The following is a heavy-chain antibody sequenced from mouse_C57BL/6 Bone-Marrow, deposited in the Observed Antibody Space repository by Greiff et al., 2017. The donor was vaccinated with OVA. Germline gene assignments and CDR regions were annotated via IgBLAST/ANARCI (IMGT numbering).Heavy chain of an antibody. J-gene: IGHJ2*01. D-gene: IGHD1-1*01. CDR3: AFITTVVFDY. CDR2: IDPSDSYT. Sequence: VQLQQPGAELVRPGTSVKLSCKASGYTFTSYWMHWVKQRPGQGLEWIGVIDPSDSYTNYNQKFKGKATLTVDTSSSTAYMQLSSLTSEDSAVYYCAFITTVVFDYWGQGTTLTVSA. V-gene: IGHV1-59*01. CDR1: GYTFTSYW.